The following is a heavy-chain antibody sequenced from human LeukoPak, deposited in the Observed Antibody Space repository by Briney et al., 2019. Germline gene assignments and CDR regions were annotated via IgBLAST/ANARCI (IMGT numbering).Heavy chain of an antibody. V-gene: IGHV1-69*05. CDR3: ARVAAAGNYYYYMDV. CDR1: GGTFSSYA. Sequence: SVKVSCKASGGTFSSYAISWVRQAPGQGLEWMGGIIPIFGTANYAQKFQGRVTITTDESTSTAYMELSSLRSEDTAVYYCARVAAAGNYYYYMDVWGKGTTVTVSS. D-gene: IGHD6-25*01. J-gene: IGHJ6*03. CDR2: IIPIFGTA.